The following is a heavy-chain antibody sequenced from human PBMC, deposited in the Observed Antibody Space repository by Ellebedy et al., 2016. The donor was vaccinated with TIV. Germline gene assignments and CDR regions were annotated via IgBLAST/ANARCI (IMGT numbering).Heavy chain of an antibody. J-gene: IGHJ4*02. CDR2: ISYDGSNK. D-gene: IGHD3-10*01. V-gene: IGHV3-30*04. CDR3: ANIRFDIDY. CDR1: GFTFSSYA. Sequence: GGSLRLSXAASGFTFSSYAMHWVRQAPGKGLEWVAVISYDGSNKYYADSVKGRFTISRDNSKNTLYPQMNSLRAEDTAVYYCANIRFDIDYWGQGTLVTVSS.